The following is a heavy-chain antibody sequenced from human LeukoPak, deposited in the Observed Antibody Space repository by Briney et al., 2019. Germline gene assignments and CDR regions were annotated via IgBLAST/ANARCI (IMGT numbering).Heavy chain of an antibody. CDR2: ISGDSRYI. V-gene: IGHV3-21*01. CDR1: GFIFSDYS. J-gene: IGHJ4*02. Sequence: GGSLRLSCAVSGFIFSDYSMSWVRQAPGKGLEWVSAISGDSRYIYYADSVRGRFTISRDNAENSLYLQMNSLRVEDTAVYYCARAPTVLVGYCSSSSCQADYWGQGTLVTVSS. CDR3: ARAPTVLVGYCSSSSCQADY. D-gene: IGHD2-2*01.